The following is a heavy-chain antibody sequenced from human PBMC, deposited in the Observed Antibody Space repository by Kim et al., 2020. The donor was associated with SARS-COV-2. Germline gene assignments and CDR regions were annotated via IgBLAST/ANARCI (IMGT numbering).Heavy chain of an antibody. CDR3: ARGRYGGIAAAGITPLDY. Sequence: ASVKVSCKASGYTFTSYAMNWVRQAPGQGLEWMGWINTNTGNPTYAQGFTGRFVFSLDTSVSTAYLQISSLKAEDTAVYYCARGRYGGIAAAGITPLDYWGQGTLVTVSS. J-gene: IGHJ4*02. D-gene: IGHD6-13*01. CDR1: GYTFTSYA. V-gene: IGHV7-4-1*02. CDR2: INTNTGNP.